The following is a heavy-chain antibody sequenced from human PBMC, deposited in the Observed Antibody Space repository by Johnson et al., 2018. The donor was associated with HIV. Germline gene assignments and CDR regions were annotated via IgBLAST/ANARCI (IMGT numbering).Heavy chain of an antibody. CDR2: INWNGGTT. J-gene: IGHJ3*02. CDR3: VRVGKYCDGDCYSGVEVFDI. Sequence: VQLVESGGGVVRPGGSLRLSCAASGFTFDYHGMAWVRQAPGKGLEWVSGINWNGGTTDYADSVKGRFTISSDNAKVSLYLQMNSLRSEDTALYYCVRVGKYCDGDCYSGVEVFDIWGQGTMVIVSS. CDR1: GFTFDYHG. D-gene: IGHD2-21*02. V-gene: IGHV3-20*04.